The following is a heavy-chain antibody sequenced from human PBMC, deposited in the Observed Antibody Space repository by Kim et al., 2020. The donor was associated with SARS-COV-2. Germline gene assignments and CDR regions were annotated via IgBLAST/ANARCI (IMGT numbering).Heavy chain of an antibody. CDR2: IKQDGSEK. D-gene: IGHD3-10*01. Sequence: GGSLRLSCAVSGFTFSSNWMGWARQAPGKGLEWVANIKQDGSEKYYVDFVKGRFTISRDNAKNSLYLLMNSLRAEDTAVYYCARMEFGKVSDWGQGTLVTVSS. V-gene: IGHV3-7*03. CDR3: ARMEFGKVSD. J-gene: IGHJ4*02. CDR1: GFTFSSNW.